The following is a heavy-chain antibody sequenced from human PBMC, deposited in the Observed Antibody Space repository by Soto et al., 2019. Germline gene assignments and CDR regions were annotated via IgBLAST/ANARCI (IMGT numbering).Heavy chain of an antibody. CDR1: GASVSSTYW. Sequence: SETLSLTCAVSGASVSSTYWWSWVRQPPGKGPEWIGEINHRGSANYNPSLKSRVTISVDISKSQFSLRLTSVTAADTAVYYCARYNAASGTYYFDYWGQGALVTVSS. J-gene: IGHJ4*02. V-gene: IGHV4-4*02. CDR3: ARYNAASGTYYFDY. D-gene: IGHD6-13*01. CDR2: INHRGSA.